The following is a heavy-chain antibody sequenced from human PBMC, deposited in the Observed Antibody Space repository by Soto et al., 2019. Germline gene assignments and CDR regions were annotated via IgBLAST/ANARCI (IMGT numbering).Heavy chain of an antibody. J-gene: IGHJ4*02. Sequence: GGSLRLSCAASGFTFSSYAMHWVRQAPGKGLEWVAVISYDGSNKYYADSVKGRFTISRDNSKNTLYLQMNSLRAEDTAVYYCAREVRTSGWFRRLDSWGQGSLVTVSS. D-gene: IGHD6-19*01. CDR3: AREVRTSGWFRRLDS. CDR2: ISYDGSNK. CDR1: GFTFSSYA. V-gene: IGHV3-30-3*01.